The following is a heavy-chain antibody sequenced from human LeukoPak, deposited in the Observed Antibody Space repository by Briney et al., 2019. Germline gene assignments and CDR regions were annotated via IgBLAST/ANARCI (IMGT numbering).Heavy chain of an antibody. Sequence: ASVKDSCKASGYTFTSYDINWVRQATGQGLEWMGWMNPNSGNTGYAQKFQGRVTITRNTSISTAYMELSSLRSEDTAVYYCARTKKGYGDYPPFDYWGQGTLVTVSS. V-gene: IGHV1-8*03. CDR2: MNPNSGNT. CDR3: ARTKKGYGDYPPFDY. J-gene: IGHJ4*02. D-gene: IGHD4-17*01. CDR1: GYTFTSYD.